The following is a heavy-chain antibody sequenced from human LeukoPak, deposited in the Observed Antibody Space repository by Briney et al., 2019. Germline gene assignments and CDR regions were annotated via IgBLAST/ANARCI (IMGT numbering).Heavy chain of an antibody. D-gene: IGHD3-22*01. CDR2: IIPIFGTA. CDR1: GYTFTSYD. CDR3: ARDPTYYYDSSGYSEGSFDY. V-gene: IGHV1-69*05. J-gene: IGHJ4*02. Sequence: ASVKVSCKASGYTFTSYDINWVRQAPGQGLEWMGGIIPIFGTANYAQKFQGRVTITTDESTSTAYMELSSLRSEDTAVYYCARDPTYYYDSSGYSEGSFDYWGQGTLVTVSS.